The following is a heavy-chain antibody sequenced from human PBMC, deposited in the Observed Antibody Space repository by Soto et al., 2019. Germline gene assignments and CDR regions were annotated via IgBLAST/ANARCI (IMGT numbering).Heavy chain of an antibody. Sequence: SGKFSCSSSVYTSTDSYIHSVRQAPGQGLEWMGWITPNNGGTNYAQKFQGRVTVTRDTSISTAYMELSRLRSDDSAVYYCARSGTVLLNAFDIWGQGTKVTV. CDR2: ITPNNGGT. V-gene: IGHV1-2*02. CDR3: ARSGTVLLNAFDI. CDR1: VYTSTDSY. J-gene: IGHJ3*02.